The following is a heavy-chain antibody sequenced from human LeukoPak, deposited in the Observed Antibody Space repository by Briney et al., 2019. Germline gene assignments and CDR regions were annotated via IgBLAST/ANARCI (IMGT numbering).Heavy chain of an antibody. V-gene: IGHV3-30*03. J-gene: IGHJ4*01. D-gene: IGHD1-1*01. CDR1: GFTFSSYG. CDR2: ISYDGSNK. Sequence: GGSLRLSCAASGFTFSSYGMHWVRQAPGKGLEWVAVISYDGSNKYYADSVKGRFTISRDNSNNTLYLQMDSLTTEDTAIYFCARGTYMALDFWGQGSLVTVSS. CDR3: ARGTYMALDF.